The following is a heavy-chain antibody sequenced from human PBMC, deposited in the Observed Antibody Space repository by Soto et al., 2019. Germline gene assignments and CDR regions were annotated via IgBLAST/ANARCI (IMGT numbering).Heavy chain of an antibody. V-gene: IGHV3-30*04. Sequence: GGSLRLSCAASAFTFSSYSMHWVRRAPGNGLEWVAVISYDGNNKYYADSVKGRFTTSRDNSKNMLFLQMNSLRPEDTAVYYCARVGATGAGSHFYYAMDVWGQGTTVTVSS. CDR3: ARVGATGAGSHFYYAMDV. J-gene: IGHJ6*02. D-gene: IGHD1-1*01. CDR1: AFTFSSYS. CDR2: ISYDGNNK.